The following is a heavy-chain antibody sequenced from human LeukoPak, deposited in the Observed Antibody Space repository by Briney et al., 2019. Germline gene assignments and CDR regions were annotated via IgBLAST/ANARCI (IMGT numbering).Heavy chain of an antibody. Sequence: PSETLSLTCTVSGGSISSGGYYWSWIRQHPGKGLEWIGYIYYSGSTYYNPSLKSRVTISADTFKNQFSLKLTSVTAADTAMYYCVRDRELTYWGQGTLVTVSS. CDR1: GGSISSGGYY. J-gene: IGHJ4*02. D-gene: IGHD5-24*01. CDR3: VRDRELTY. CDR2: IYYSGST. V-gene: IGHV4-61*08.